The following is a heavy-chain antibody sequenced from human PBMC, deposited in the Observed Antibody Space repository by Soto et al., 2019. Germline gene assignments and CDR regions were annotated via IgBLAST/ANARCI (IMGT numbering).Heavy chain of an antibody. J-gene: IGHJ5*02. V-gene: IGHV3-64D*08. CDR1: GFTFSSYA. CDR2: ISSNGGST. CDR3: VKDRVAVAGTRETNDP. D-gene: IGHD6-19*01. Sequence: GGSLRLSCSASGFTFSSYAMHWVRQAPGKGLEYVSAISSNGGSTYYADSVKGRFTISRDNSKNTLYLQMSSLRAEDTAVYYCVKDRVAVAGTRETNDPWGQGTLVTVSS.